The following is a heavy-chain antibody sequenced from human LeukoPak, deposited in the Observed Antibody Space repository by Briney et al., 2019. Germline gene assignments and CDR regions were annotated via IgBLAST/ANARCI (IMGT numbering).Heavy chain of an antibody. CDR2: ISGSGAGT. J-gene: IGHJ4*02. D-gene: IGHD6-13*01. CDR3: AKSHSSIWYFDC. CDR1: GFTFSRFG. V-gene: IGHV3-23*01. Sequence: GRSLRLSCAASGFTFSRFGMQWVRQAPGKGLEWVSGISGSGAGTYYADSVKGRFTVSRDNSKNTLYLQMNSLRAEDTALYYCAKSHSSIWYFDCWGQGTLVTVSS.